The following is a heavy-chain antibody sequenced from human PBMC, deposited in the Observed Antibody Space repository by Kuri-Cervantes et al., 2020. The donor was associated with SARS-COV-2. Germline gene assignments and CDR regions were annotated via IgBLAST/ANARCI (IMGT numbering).Heavy chain of an antibody. CDR1: GFTFSDYY. D-gene: IGHD3-16*01. V-gene: IGHV3-11*06. CDR3: ARWGVYYFDY. CDR2: ISSSSSYT. J-gene: IGHJ4*02. Sequence: LSLTCAASGFTFSDYYMSWIRQAPGKGLEWVSYISSSSSYTNYADSVKGRFTISRDNAKNSLYLQMNSLRAEDTAVYYCARWGVYYFDYWGQGTLVTVSS.